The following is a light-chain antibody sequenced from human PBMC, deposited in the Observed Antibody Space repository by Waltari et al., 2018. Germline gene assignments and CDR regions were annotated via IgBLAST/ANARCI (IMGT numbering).Light chain of an antibody. Sequence: EIVLTQSPGTLSLSPGARATLSCRASQSVSRTLAWYQQKPGQAPSLLIYAASTRATGIPDRFSGSGSGTDFRLTISRLEPEDFAVYYCQHYVRLPVTFGQGTKVEIK. CDR1: QSVSRT. V-gene: IGKV3-20*01. CDR3: QHYVRLPVT. CDR2: AAS. J-gene: IGKJ1*01.